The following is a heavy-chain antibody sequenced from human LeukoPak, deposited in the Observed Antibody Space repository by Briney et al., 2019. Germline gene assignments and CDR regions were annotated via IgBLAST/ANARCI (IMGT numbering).Heavy chain of an antibody. D-gene: IGHD2-15*01. J-gene: IGHJ4*02. CDR2: INPSGGST. V-gene: IGHV1-46*01. CDR3: ARLDCSGGSCSTAEVPFDY. Sequence: ASVKVSCKASGYTFTDYYMHWVRQAPGQGLEWMGIINPSGGSTSYAQKFQGRVTMTRDMSTSTVYMELSSLRSEDTAVYYCARLDCSGGSCSTAEVPFDYWGQGTLVTVSS. CDR1: GYTFTDYY.